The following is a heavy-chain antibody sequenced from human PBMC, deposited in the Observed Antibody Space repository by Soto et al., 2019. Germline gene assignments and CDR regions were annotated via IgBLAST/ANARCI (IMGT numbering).Heavy chain of an antibody. Sequence: EASVKVSCKASGYTFTGYYMHWVRQAPGQGLEWMGWINPNSGGTNYAQKFQGWVTMTRDTSISTAYMELSRLRSDDTAVYYCAREVAVAGTHLNYYYYGMDVWGQGTTVTAP. CDR2: INPNSGGT. D-gene: IGHD6-19*01. J-gene: IGHJ6*02. V-gene: IGHV1-2*04. CDR3: AREVAVAGTHLNYYYYGMDV. CDR1: GYTFTGYY.